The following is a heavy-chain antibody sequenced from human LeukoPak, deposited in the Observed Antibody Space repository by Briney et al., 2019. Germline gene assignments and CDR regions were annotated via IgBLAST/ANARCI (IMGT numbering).Heavy chain of an antibody. CDR3: LAISSWYYFDY. D-gene: IGHD6-13*01. J-gene: IGHJ4*02. Sequence: SETLSLTCAVSGYSIISGYYWGWIRQSPGKGLEWIGSLYHSGNTYYNPSLKSRVTISVDTSMNQFSLKLRSVTAADTAVYYCLAISSWYYFDYWGQGALVTVSS. V-gene: IGHV4-38-2*01. CDR2: LYHSGNT. CDR1: GYSIISGYY.